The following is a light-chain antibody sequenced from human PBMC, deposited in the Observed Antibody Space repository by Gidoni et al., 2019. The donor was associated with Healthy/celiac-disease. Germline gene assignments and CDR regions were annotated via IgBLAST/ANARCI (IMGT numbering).Light chain of an antibody. CDR2: DVS. CDR3: SSYTSSSTYV. Sequence: QSALTQPASVSGSPGQSITISCTGTSSDVGGYNYVSWYQQHPGKAPKLMIYDVSNRPSRFSNRFSGSKSGNTASLTISGLQAEDEADYYCSSYTSSSTYVFGTGTKVTVL. V-gene: IGLV2-14*03. CDR1: SSDVGGYNY. J-gene: IGLJ1*01.